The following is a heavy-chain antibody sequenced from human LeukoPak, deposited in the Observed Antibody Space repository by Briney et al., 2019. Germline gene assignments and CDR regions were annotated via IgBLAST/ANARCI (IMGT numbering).Heavy chain of an antibody. CDR3: ASRFDGSGSFVY. Sequence: TSETLSLTCAVSDDSISSSKWWSWVRPPPGKGLEWIGEIYHSGSTTYNPSLKSRVTISVDKSKNQFSLRLTSVTAADTAVYYCASRFDGSGSFVYWGQGTLGTVSS. J-gene: IGHJ4*02. CDR2: IYHSGST. CDR1: DDSISSSKW. V-gene: IGHV4-4*02. D-gene: IGHD3-10*01.